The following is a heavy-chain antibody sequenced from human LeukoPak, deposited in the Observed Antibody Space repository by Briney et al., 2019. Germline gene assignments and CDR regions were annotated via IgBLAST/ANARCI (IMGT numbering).Heavy chain of an antibody. D-gene: IGHD6-25*01. V-gene: IGHV3-74*01. J-gene: IGHJ4*02. CDR3: ARENLAAAADY. Sequence: PGGSLRLSCAASEFTFSAYWMHWVRQAPGTGLVWVSRIRGDGSMTNYADSVKGRFTISRDNAKNTLYLQMNSLRLEDTAVYYCARENLAAAADYWGQGTVVTVSS. CDR2: IRGDGSMT. CDR1: EFTFSAYW.